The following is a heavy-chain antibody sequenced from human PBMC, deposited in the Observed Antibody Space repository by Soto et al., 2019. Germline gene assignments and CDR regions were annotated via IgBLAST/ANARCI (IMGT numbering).Heavy chain of an antibody. V-gene: IGHV4-4*02. CDR2: VYHTGDT. J-gene: IGHJ5*02. Sequence: SDTLSLTCGVSGGTVASSHWWSWVRQSPGGGLEWIGNVYHTGDTNFNPSLQSRVTISVDKSNNQFSLRLNSLTAAETAVYFCAREIVTAGGNNYFDPWGPGTLVTASS. CDR1: GGTVASSHW. CDR3: AREIVTAGGNNYFDP. D-gene: IGHD2-21*02.